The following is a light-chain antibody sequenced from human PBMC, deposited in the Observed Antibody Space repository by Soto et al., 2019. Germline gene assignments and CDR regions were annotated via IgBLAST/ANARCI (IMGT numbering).Light chain of an antibody. J-gene: IGKJ4*01. CDR2: DAS. Sequence: EIVLAQSPATLSLSPGERATLSCRASQSISTYLAWYQQRPGQAPRLLIYDASIRATGIPGRFSGSGSGTDFPLTISSLEPDDFAVYYCQQRTIWPTFGGGTKVEIK. V-gene: IGKV3-11*01. CDR1: QSISTY. CDR3: QQRTIWPT.